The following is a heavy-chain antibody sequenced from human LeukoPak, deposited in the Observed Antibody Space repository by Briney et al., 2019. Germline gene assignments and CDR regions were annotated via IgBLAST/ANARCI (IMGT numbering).Heavy chain of an antibody. V-gene: IGHV3-7*01. CDR3: ASAAGWESAY. J-gene: IGHJ4*02. CDR1: GTTFDSHY. Sequence: GGSLRLSCAASGTTFDSHYMTWVRQTPEKGLEWVANINQDGSEKNYVDSVKGRFTISRDNAKKSLYLQMNSLRAGDTAVYYCASAAGWESAYWGQGTLVTVSS. CDR2: INQDGSEK. D-gene: IGHD1-26*01.